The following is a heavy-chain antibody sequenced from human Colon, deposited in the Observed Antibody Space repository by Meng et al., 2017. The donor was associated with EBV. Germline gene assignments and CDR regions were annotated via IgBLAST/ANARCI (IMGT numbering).Heavy chain of an antibody. V-gene: IGHV4-39*07. D-gene: IGHD3-16*01. CDR2: INSNWNT. J-gene: IGHJ4*02. Sequence: QLPPQESGPGLGKPSGTLSLTCIVSGDSVRDPYQFWGWVRQAPGKGLEWVGSINSNWNTYSNPSLTSRVTMSLDTSKNQFSLKLSSVTAADTAVYYCVRVRGDFDYWGQGTLVTVSS. CDR1: GDSVRDPYQF. CDR3: VRVRGDFDY.